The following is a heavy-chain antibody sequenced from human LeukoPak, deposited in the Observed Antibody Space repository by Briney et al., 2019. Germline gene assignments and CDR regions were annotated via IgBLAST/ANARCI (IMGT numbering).Heavy chain of an antibody. CDR3: ASSCSWYDY. J-gene: IGHJ4*01. Sequence: GGSLRLSCAASGFTFSSYEMNWVRQAPGKGLEWVSYISSSGSTIYYADSVKGRFTISRDNAKNSLYLQMNSLRAEDTAVYYCASSCSWYDYWGHGTLVTVSS. CDR1: GFTFSSYE. D-gene: IGHD6-13*01. V-gene: IGHV3-48*03. CDR2: ISSSGSTI.